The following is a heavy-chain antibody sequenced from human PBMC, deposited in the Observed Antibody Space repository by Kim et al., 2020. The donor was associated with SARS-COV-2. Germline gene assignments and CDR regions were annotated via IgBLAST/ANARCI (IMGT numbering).Heavy chain of an antibody. D-gene: IGHD3-10*01. J-gene: IGHJ4*02. CDR1: GGSISSSSYY. V-gene: IGHV4-39*01. CDR2: IYYSGST. Sequence: SETLSLTCTVSGGSISSSSYYWGWIRQPPGKGLEWIGSIYYSGSTYYNPSLKSRVTISVDTSKNQFSLKLSSVTAADTAVYYCARHRDYYGSGSYTIDYWGQGTLVTVSS. CDR3: ARHRDYYGSGSYTIDY.